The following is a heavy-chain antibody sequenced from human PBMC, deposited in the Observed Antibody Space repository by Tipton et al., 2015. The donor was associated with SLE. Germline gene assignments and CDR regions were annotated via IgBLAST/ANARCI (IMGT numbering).Heavy chain of an antibody. V-gene: IGHV5-51*03. D-gene: IGHD6-19*01. CDR1: GYSFTSFW. CDR3: ARLQLAGTWYFDL. CDR2: IYPGDSDT. Sequence: QLVQSGAEVKKAGESLKISCKGSGYSFTSFWIGWVREMPGKGLELMGIIYPGDSDTRYSPSFQGQVTISADKSISTADLQWSSLKASDTAMYYCARLQLAGTWYFDLWGRGTLVTVSS. J-gene: IGHJ2*01.